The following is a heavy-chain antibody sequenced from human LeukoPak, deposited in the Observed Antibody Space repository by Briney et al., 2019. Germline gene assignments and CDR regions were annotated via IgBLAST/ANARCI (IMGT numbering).Heavy chain of an antibody. D-gene: IGHD5-24*01. V-gene: IGHV3-30*18. Sequence: GGSLRLSCAASGFTFSSYGMHWVRQAPGKGLEWVAVISYDGSNKYYADSVKGRFTISRDNSKNTLYLQMNSLRAEDTAVYYCAKVMATIGSDFDYWGQGTLVTVSS. J-gene: IGHJ4*02. CDR2: ISYDGSNK. CDR1: GFTFSSYG. CDR3: AKVMATIGSDFDY.